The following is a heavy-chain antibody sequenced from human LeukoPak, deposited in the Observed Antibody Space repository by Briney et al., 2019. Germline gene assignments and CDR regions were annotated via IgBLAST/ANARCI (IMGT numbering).Heavy chain of an antibody. D-gene: IGHD5-18*01. V-gene: IGHV3-30*02. CDR2: IRYDGSNK. Sequence: GGSLRLSCAASGFTFSTYDMHWVRQAPGKGLEWAAFIRYDGSNKYYADSVKGRFTISRDNSKNTLYLQMNSLRAEDTAVYYCAKDQFQGTAMVPYFDYWGQGTLVTVSS. CDR3: AKDQFQGTAMVPYFDY. CDR1: GFTFSTYD. J-gene: IGHJ4*02.